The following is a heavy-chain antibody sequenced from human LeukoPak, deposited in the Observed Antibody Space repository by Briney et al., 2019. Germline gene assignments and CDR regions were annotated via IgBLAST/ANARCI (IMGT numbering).Heavy chain of an antibody. CDR2: IYYSGSA. CDR3: AREFVDTAMGASYPYSYYVMDF. V-gene: IGHV4-59*01. Sequence: PSETLSLTCTVSGGSISSYYWSWIRQPPGKGVEWIGYIYYSGSANYNPSLKRRVTISVDTSDNQSSLKLSSVTAADTHVYYWAREFVDTAMGASYPYSYYVMDFWGQGTTVTVSS. J-gene: IGHJ6*02. D-gene: IGHD5-18*01. CDR1: GGSISSYY.